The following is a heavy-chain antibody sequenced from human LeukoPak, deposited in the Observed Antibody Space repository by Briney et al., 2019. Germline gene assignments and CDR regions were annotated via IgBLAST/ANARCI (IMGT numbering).Heavy chain of an antibody. CDR2: IYYSGNT. V-gene: IGHV4-59*01. J-gene: IGHJ6*03. Sequence: SETLSLTCSVSGGSISPYYWSWIRQPPGKGLEWVGYIYYSGNTNYSPPLTSRATMSVDTSKNQFPLNLNSLTAADTAVYYCARVAYSTPGYYYMDVWGKGTTVTVSS. D-gene: IGHD4-11*01. CDR3: ARVAYSTPGYYYMDV. CDR1: GGSISPYY.